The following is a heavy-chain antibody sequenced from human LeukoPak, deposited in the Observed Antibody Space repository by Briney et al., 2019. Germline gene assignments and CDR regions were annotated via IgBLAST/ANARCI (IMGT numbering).Heavy chain of an antibody. CDR3: GRRGDVASGYFDY. Sequence: SETLSLTCAVYGGSFSGYYWSWIRQPPGKGLEWIGEINHSGSTNYNPSLKSRVTISVDTSRNQFPLRLSSVTAADTAVYYCGRRGDVASGYFDYWGQGTLVTVSS. J-gene: IGHJ4*02. CDR2: INHSGST. D-gene: IGHD3-16*01. V-gene: IGHV4-34*01. CDR1: GGSFSGYY.